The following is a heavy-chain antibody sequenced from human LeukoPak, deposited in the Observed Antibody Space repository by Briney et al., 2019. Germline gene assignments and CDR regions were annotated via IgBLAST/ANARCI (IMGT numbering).Heavy chain of an antibody. CDR1: GGSISTYY. Sequence: SETLSLTCTVSGGSISTYYWSWIRQPPGKGLEWIAYIYYSGSTHYNPSLASRVTISVDTSKNQFSLKLNSVTAAGTAIHYCARHRPGPYDYWGQGTLVTVSS. CDR2: IYYSGST. V-gene: IGHV4-59*08. J-gene: IGHJ4*02. CDR3: ARHRPGPYDY.